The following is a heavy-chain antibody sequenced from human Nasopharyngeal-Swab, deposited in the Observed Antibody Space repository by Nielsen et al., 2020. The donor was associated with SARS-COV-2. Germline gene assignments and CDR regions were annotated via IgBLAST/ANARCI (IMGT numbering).Heavy chain of an antibody. D-gene: IGHD1-14*01. CDR2: IKSKRDGGTT. CDR3: TTDRGITERPLFDF. CDR1: GFTFTNAW. J-gene: IGHJ4*02. Sequence: GESLPISCAASGFTFTNAWMGWVRQAPGKGLEWVGRIKSKRDGGTTDYAAPVKGRFSISRDDSRNTIYVQMNTLQTEDTAVYYCTTDRGITERPLFDFWGQGTLVTVSS. V-gene: IGHV3-15*01.